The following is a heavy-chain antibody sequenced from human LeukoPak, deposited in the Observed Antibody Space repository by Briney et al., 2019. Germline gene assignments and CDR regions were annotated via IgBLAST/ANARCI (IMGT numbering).Heavy chain of an antibody. CDR1: GFTFSNYA. V-gene: IGHV3-23*01. Sequence: PGASLRLSCAASGFTFSNYAMSWVRQAPAKGLEWVSAVSGRDTSTYYTDSVKGRFTISRDNSKNTLYLQMNSLSAEDTAIYYCAKWGDYDVLTGYYDSDYWGQGTLVTVSS. CDR3: AKWGDYDVLTGYYDSDY. D-gene: IGHD3-9*01. CDR2: VSGRDTST. J-gene: IGHJ4*02.